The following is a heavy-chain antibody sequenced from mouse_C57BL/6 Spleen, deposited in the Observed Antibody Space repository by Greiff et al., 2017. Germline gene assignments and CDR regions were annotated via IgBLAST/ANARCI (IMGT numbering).Heavy chain of an antibody. CDR2: IYPGDGDT. J-gene: IGHJ4*01. CDR1: GYAFSSSW. Sequence: VQLQQSGPELVKPGASVKISCKASGYAFSSSWMNWVKQRPGTGLEWIGRIYPGDGDTNYNGTFKGKATLTADKSSSTAYMQLSSLTSEDSAVYFCARRRTLRGAMDYWGQGTSVTVSS. CDR3: ARRRTLRGAMDY. V-gene: IGHV1-82*01.